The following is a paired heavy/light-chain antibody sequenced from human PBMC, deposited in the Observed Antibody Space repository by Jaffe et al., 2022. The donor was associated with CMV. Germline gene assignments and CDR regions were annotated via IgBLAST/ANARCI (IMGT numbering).Heavy chain of an antibody. D-gene: IGHD5-18*01. CDR2: IIPIFGTA. V-gene: IGHV1-69*01. CDR3: ARVGGVDTAMVYYYYYGMDV. J-gene: IGHJ6*02. Sequence: QVQLVQSGAEVKKPGSSVKVSCKASGGTFSSYAISWVRQAPGQGLEWMGGIIPIFGTANYAQKFQGRVTITADESTSTAYMELSSLRSEDTAVYYCARVGGVDTAMVYYYYYGMDVWGQGTTVTVSS. CDR1: GGTFSSYA.
Light chain of an antibody. CDR2: LGS. CDR1: QSLLHSNGYNY. V-gene: IGKV2-28*01. CDR3: MQALQTPTFT. J-gene: IGKJ3*01. Sequence: DIVMTQSPLSLPVTPGEPASISCRSSQSLLHSNGYNYLDWYLQKPGQSPQLLIYLGSNRASGVPDRFSGSGSGTDFTLKISRVEAEDVGVYYCMQALQTPTFTFGPGTKVDIK.